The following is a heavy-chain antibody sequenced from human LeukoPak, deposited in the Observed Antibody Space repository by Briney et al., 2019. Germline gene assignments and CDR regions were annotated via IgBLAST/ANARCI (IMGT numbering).Heavy chain of an antibody. Sequence: AGGSLPLPCPASGFPLSGYCRHWVRRAPGRGRVWVSRIISDGSTTNYAASVKGRSTISRDNAKNTLLMETNSPRPEGPAFNSGAVTSYYGSGSYFPYSYSSMDVWGQGTTVTVSS. CDR1: GFPLSGYC. CDR2: IISDGSTT. D-gene: IGHD3-10*01. CDR3: AVTSYYGSGSYFPYSYSSMDV. J-gene: IGHJ6*02. V-gene: IGHV3-74*01.